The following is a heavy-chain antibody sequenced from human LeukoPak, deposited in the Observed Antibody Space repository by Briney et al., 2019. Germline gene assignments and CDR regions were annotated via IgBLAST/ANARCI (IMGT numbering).Heavy chain of an antibody. CDR1: GFTFSSYG. CDR3: ARDPYYDSSGCYDY. V-gene: IGHV3-23*01. Sequence: GGSLRVSCVASGFTFSSYGMSWVRQAPGKGLEWVSGISTSGDNTHYADSVKGRFTISRDNSKNTLYLQMNSLRAEDTAVYYCARDPYYDSSGCYDYWGQGTLVTVSS. D-gene: IGHD3-22*01. J-gene: IGHJ4*02. CDR2: ISTSGDNT.